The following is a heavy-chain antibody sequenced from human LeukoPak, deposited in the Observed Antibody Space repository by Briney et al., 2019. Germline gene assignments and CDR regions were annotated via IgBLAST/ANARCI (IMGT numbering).Heavy chain of an antibody. CDR3: VYYDSSGYSGPPHAL. D-gene: IGHD3-22*01. Sequence: PGGSLRLSCAASRFSFSTYPMGWVRRAPGKGLEWGGRIKSKTDGGTTDYAAPVKGRFTISRDDSKNTLYLQMNSLKTEDTAVYYAVYYDSSGYSGPPHALWGQGTLVTVSS. V-gene: IGHV3-15*01. J-gene: IGHJ1*01. CDR1: RFSFSTYP. CDR2: IKSKTDGGTT.